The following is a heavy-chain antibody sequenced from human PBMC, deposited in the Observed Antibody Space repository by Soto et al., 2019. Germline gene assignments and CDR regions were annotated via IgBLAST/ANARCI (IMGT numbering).Heavy chain of an antibody. CDR3: ATRGGGFLEWLLYFDY. J-gene: IGHJ4*02. Sequence: GGSLRLSCAASGFTVSSNYMSWVRQAPGKGLEWVSVIYSGGSTYYADSVKGRFTISRDNSKNTLYLQMNSLRAEDTAVYYCATRGGGFLEWLLYFDYWGQGTLVTVSS. D-gene: IGHD3-3*01. V-gene: IGHV3-66*04. CDR1: GFTVSSNY. CDR2: IYSGGST.